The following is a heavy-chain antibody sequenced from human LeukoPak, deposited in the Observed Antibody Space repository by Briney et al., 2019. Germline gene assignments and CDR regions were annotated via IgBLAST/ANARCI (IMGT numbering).Heavy chain of an antibody. CDR2: MNPNSGDT. D-gene: IGHD2-2*01. CDR3: ARRPINCIITNCYVDY. V-gene: IGHV1-8*01. J-gene: IGHJ4*02. Sequence: ASVKVSCKASGYTFTSYDINWVRQATGQGLEWMGWMNPNSGDTSYAREFQDRVTMTRDTSLSTAYMELSRLRSVDTAVYYCARRPINCIITNCYVDYWGQGTLVTVSS. CDR1: GYTFTSYD.